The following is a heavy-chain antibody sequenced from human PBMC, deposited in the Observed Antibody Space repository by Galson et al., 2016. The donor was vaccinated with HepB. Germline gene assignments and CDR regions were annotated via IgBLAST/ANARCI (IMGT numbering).Heavy chain of an antibody. Sequence: SCKASGYRFPSNGISWVRQAPGQGLEWLGWISANSGNTIYTQKLKGRVTMTTDTSTSTAYMELRSLRADDTAVYYCARDVRFRFDYWGQGTLVTVSS. CDR3: ARDVRFRFDY. CDR1: GYRFPSNG. CDR2: ISANSGNT. D-gene: IGHD3-10*01. V-gene: IGHV1-18*01. J-gene: IGHJ4*02.